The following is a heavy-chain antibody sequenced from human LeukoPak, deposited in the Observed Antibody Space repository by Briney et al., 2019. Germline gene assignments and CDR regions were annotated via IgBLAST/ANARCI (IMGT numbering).Heavy chain of an antibody. CDR3: ARDPSPYYYMDV. V-gene: IGHV1-46*01. CDR1: GYTFTSYY. J-gene: IGHJ6*03. Sequence: GASVKVSCKASGYTFTSYYMHWVRQAPGQGLEWMGIINPSGGSTSYAQKFQGRVTMTRDMSTSTVYMELSSLRSEDTAVYYCARDPSPYYYMDVWGKGTTVTVSS. CDR2: INPSGGST.